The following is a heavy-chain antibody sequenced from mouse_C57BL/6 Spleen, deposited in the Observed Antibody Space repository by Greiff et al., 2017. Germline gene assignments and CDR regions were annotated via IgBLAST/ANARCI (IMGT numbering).Heavy chain of an antibody. CDR2: IYPGGGYT. CDR3: ARGPNCYGSSLLDY. V-gene: IGHV1-63*01. J-gene: IGHJ2*01. D-gene: IGHD1-1*01. CDR1: GYTFTNYW. Sequence: QVQLKESGAELVRPGTSVKMSCKASGYTFTNYWIGWAKQRPGHGLEWIGDIYPGGGYTNYNEKFKGKATLTADKSSSTAYMQFSSLTSEDSAIYYCARGPNCYGSSLLDYWGQGTTLTVSS.